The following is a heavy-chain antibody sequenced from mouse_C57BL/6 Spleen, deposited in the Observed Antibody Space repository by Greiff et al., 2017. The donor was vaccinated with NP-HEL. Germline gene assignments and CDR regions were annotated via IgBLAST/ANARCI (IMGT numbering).Heavy chain of an antibody. D-gene: IGHD1-1*01. CDR3: VRQGSSFLMDY. V-gene: IGHV10-1*01. CDR2: IRSKSNNYAT. Sequence: EVMLVESGGGLVQPKGSLKLSCAASGFSFNTYAMNWVRQAPGKGLEWVARIRSKSNNYATYYADSVKDRFTISRDDSESMLYLQMNNLKTEDTAMYYCVRQGSSFLMDYWGQGTSVTVSS. CDR1: GFSFNTYA. J-gene: IGHJ4*01.